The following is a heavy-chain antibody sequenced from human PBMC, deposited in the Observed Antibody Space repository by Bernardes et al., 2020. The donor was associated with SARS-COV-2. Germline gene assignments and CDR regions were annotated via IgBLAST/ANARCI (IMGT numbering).Heavy chain of an antibody. J-gene: IGHJ4*02. CDR2: ISSSGSTI. CDR1: GFTFSSYE. V-gene: IGHV3-48*03. D-gene: IGHD5-18*01. CDR3: ARGDSYGYPSQFDY. Sequence: GGSLRLSCAASGFTFSSYEMNWVRQAPGKGLEWVSYISSSGSTIYYADSVKGRFTISRDNAKNSLYLQMNSLRAEDTAVYYCARGDSYGYPSQFDYWGQGTLVTVSS.